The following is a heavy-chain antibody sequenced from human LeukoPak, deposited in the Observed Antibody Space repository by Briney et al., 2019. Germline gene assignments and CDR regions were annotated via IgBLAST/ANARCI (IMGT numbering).Heavy chain of an antibody. CDR1: GFTFSSYA. V-gene: IGHV3-30*04. D-gene: IGHD6-19*01. CDR3: ARDPSIYEEQWLVGVSDY. Sequence: PGRSLRLSCAASGFTFSSYAMHWVRQAPGKGLEWVAVISYDGSNKYYADSVKGRFTISRDNSKNTLYLQMNSLRAEDTAVYYCARDPSIYEEQWLVGVSDYWGQGTLVTVSS. J-gene: IGHJ4*02. CDR2: ISYDGSNK.